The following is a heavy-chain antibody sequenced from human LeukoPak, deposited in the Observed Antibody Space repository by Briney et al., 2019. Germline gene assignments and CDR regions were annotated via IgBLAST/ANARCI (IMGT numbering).Heavy chain of an antibody. V-gene: IGHV4-39*01. J-gene: IGHJ4*02. D-gene: IGHD5-18*01. CDR3: ARQAGYTYGTIDY. CDR2: IYYSGSA. Sequence: KPSETLSLTCTVSGGSISSTGYYWGWIRQPPGKGLEWIGSIYYSGSAYYNPSLKSRVTISVDTSKNHFSLKLSSVTAADTAVYHCARQAGYTYGTIDYWGQGTLVTVSS. CDR1: GGSISSTGYY.